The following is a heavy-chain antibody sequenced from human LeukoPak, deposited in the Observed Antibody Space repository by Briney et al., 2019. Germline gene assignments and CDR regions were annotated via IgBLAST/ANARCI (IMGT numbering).Heavy chain of an antibody. D-gene: IGHD3-10*01. V-gene: IGHV1-69*06. CDR2: IIPIFGTA. J-gene: IGHJ6*03. Sequence: GASVKVSCKASGGTFSSYAISWVRQAPGQGLEWMGGIIPIFGTANYAQKFQGRVTITADKSTSTAYMELSSLRSEDTAIYYCAKRKRSMVRGVIYYYYYMDVWGKGTTVTISS. CDR1: GGTFSSYA. CDR3: AKRKRSMVRGVIYYYYYMDV.